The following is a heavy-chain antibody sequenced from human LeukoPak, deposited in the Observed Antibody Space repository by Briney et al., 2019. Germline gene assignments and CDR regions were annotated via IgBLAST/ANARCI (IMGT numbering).Heavy chain of an antibody. J-gene: IGHJ6*02. CDR1: GGPFSGYY. CDR2: INHSGST. CDR3: ARVLRVSHYYYGMDV. D-gene: IGHD6-6*01. Sequence: MPSETLSLTCAVYGGPFSGYYWSWIRQPPGKGLEWIGEINHSGSTNYNPSLKSRVTISVDTSKNQFSLKLSSVTAADTAVYYCARVLRVSHYYYGMDVWGQGTTVTVSS. V-gene: IGHV4-34*01.